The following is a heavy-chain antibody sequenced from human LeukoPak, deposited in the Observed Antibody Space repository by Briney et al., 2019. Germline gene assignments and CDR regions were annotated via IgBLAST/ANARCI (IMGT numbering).Heavy chain of an antibody. J-gene: IGHJ4*02. CDR3: ARDCSGGSCYDY. V-gene: IGHV4-31*03. CDR2: IYYSGST. CDR1: GGSISSGGYY. D-gene: IGHD2-15*01. Sequence: SQTLSLTCTVSGGSISSGGYYWSWLRQHPGKGLEWIGYIYYSGSTYYNPSLKSRVTISVDTSKNQFSLKLSSVTAADTAVYYCARDCSGGSCYDYWGQGTLVTVSS.